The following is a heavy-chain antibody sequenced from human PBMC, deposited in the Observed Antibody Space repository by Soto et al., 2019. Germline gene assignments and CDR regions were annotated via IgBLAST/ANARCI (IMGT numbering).Heavy chain of an antibody. Sequence: ASVKVSCKASGGTFSSYAISWVRQAPGQGLEWMGGIIPIFGTANYAQKFQGRVTITADESTSTAYMELSSLRSEDTAVYYCARDLGVAVAGTFYYYGMDVWGQGTTVTVSS. CDR1: GGTFSSYA. D-gene: IGHD6-19*01. J-gene: IGHJ6*02. CDR2: IIPIFGTA. CDR3: ARDLGVAVAGTFYYYGMDV. V-gene: IGHV1-69*13.